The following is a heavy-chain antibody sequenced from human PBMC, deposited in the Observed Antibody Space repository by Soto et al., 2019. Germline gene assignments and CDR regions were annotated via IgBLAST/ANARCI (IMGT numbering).Heavy chain of an antibody. CDR1: GFTFSSYA. D-gene: IGHD3-22*01. Sequence: EVQLLESGGGLVQPGGSLRLSCAASGFTFSSYAMSWVRQAPGKGLEWVSAISGSGGSTYYADSVKGRFTISRDNSKNTLYLQMNSLRAEDTAVYYCAKEIWPYYYDSSGTPWGFDYWGQGTLVTVSS. J-gene: IGHJ4*02. CDR2: ISGSGGST. V-gene: IGHV3-23*01. CDR3: AKEIWPYYYDSSGTPWGFDY.